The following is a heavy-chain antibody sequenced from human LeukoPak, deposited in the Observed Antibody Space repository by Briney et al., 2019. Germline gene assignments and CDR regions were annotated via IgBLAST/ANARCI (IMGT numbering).Heavy chain of an antibody. J-gene: IGHJ4*02. V-gene: IGHV3-53*01. CDR2: IYSDGTI. CDR3: VRPSNPPH. Sequence: GGSLRLSCAASGLTVSSNYMSGVRQAPGMGLEWVSIIYSDGTIYYVDSVKGRFTISRDNSKNTLYLQMNSLGAEDTAIYYCVRPSNPPHWGQGTLVTVSS. CDR1: GLTVSSNY.